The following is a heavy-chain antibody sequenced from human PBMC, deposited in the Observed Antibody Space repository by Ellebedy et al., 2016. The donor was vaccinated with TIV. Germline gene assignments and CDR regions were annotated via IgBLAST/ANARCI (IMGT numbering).Heavy chain of an antibody. CDR1: GFTFSDQT. CDR3: VRGPYSSGHCDAFDV. Sequence: GGSLRLSXAASGFTFSDQTMHWVRQPPVKGLEWVAGISFDGRVVHYADSVKRRFTISRDNSKDILYLQMNSLRDGEAALYYCVRGPYSSGHCDAFDVWGRGTVVSVSS. D-gene: IGHD6-19*01. CDR2: ISFDGRVV. J-gene: IGHJ3*01. V-gene: IGHV3-30*04.